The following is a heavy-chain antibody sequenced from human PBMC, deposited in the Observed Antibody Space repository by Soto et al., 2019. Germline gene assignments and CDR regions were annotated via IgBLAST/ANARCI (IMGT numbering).Heavy chain of an antibody. CDR3: ARGGLEPFDH. Sequence: PGWSLRLSCASCGFTFGDSWMHWVRQAPGKGLVWVSRISDYGRINYADSVKDRFIISRDDARSELYLQLNDLRVEDTATHYCARGGLEPFDHWGQGALVTVSS. CDR1: GFTFGDSW. D-gene: IGHD1-1*01. V-gene: IGHV3-74*01. CDR2: ISDYGRI. J-gene: IGHJ4*02.